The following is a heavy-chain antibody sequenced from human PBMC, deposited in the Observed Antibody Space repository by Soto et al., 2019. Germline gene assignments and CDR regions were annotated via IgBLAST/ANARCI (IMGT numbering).Heavy chain of an antibody. Sequence: QVQLVQSGAEVKKPGSSVKVSCKASGGTFSSYAISWVRQAPGQGLEWMGGIIPIFGTANYAQKFQGRVTISANESKGQAHGELSSLRPEDTAVYYGVSSDGAWIQRWRFDFWGQGTLVTASS. J-gene: IGHJ4*02. CDR3: VSSDGAWIQRWRFDF. CDR1: GGTFSSYA. D-gene: IGHD5-18*01. V-gene: IGHV1-69*12. CDR2: IIPIFGTA.